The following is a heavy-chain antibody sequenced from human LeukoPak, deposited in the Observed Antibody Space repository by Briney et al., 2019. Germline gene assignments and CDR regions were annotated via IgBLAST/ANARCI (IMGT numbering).Heavy chain of an antibody. CDR1: GYTFTGYY. Sequence: GASVKVSCKASGYTFTGYYMHWVRQAPGQGLEWMGWINPNSGGTNYAQKFQGRVTMTRDTSISTAYMELSRLRSDDTAVYYCARSPGIGYSSSCMAYWGQGTLVTVSS. CDR3: ARSPGIGYSSSCMAY. D-gene: IGHD6-13*01. V-gene: IGHV1-2*02. CDR2: INPNSGGT. J-gene: IGHJ4*02.